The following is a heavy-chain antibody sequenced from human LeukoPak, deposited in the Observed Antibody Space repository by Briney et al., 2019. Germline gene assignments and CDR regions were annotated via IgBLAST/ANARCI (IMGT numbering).Heavy chain of an antibody. V-gene: IGHV3-23*01. CDR2: ISTSGGTT. D-gene: IGHD2-15*01. CDR1: RFRFNTYV. Sequence: GGSLRLSRAASRFRFNTYVMSWVRQAPGKGLEWVSDISTSGGTTNYADSVKGRFTISRDNSKNTLYLQMNSLRAEDKAVYYCVKESSGGTLNWFDPWGQGTLVTVSS. J-gene: IGHJ5*02. CDR3: VKESSGGTLNWFDP.